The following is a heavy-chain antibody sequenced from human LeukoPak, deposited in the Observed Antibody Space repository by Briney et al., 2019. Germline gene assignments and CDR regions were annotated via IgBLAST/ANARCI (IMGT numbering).Heavy chain of an antibody. CDR3: AKDFARVRGVTMGAFDI. J-gene: IGHJ3*02. CDR1: GFIVSTNY. V-gene: IGHV3-30*18. Sequence: GGSLRLSCAASGFIVSTNYMTWVRQAPGKGLEWVAVISYDGSNKYCADSVKGRFTISRDNSKNTLYLQMSSLRAEDTAVYYCAKDFARVRGVTMGAFDIWGQGTMVTVSS. CDR2: ISYDGSNK. D-gene: IGHD3-10*01.